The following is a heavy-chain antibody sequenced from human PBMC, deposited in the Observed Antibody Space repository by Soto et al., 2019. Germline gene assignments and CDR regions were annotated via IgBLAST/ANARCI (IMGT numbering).Heavy chain of an antibody. D-gene: IGHD3-10*01. Sequence: SETLSLTCTVSCGSISSSSYYWGWIRQPPGKGLEWIGSIYYSGSTYYNPSLKSRVTISVDTSKNQFSLKLSSVTAADTAVYYCARPRITMVRGVIMHDYGMDVWGQGTTVT. CDR2: IYYSGST. J-gene: IGHJ6*02. CDR3: ARPRITMVRGVIMHDYGMDV. CDR1: CGSISSSSYY. V-gene: IGHV4-39*01.